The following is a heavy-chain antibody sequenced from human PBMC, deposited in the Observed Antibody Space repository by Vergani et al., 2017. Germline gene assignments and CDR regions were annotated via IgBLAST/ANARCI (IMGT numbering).Heavy chain of an antibody. CDR3: ARNSGSYLVGHGAFDI. V-gene: IGHV1-69*01. D-gene: IGHD1-26*01. CDR1: GGTFSSYA. CDR2: IIPIFGTA. Sequence: QVQLVQSGAEVKKPGSSVKVSCKASGGTFSSYAISWVRQAPGQGLEWMGGIIPIFGTANYAQKFQGRVTITADESTSTAYMELSSMRSEDTAVYYCARNSGSYLVGHGAFDIWGQGTMVTVSS. J-gene: IGHJ3*02.